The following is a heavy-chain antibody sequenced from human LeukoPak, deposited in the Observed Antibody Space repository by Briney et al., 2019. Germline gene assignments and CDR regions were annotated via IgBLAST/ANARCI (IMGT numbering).Heavy chain of an antibody. CDR3: ARDLAGLPVVPAAIEVYWYYYYGMDV. Sequence: GGSLRLSCAASGFTFSSYSMNWVRQAPGKGLEWVSSISSSSSYIYYADSVKGRFTISRDNAKNSLYLQMNSLRAEDTAVYYCARDLAGLPVVPAAIEVYWYYYYGMDVWGQGTTVTVSS. V-gene: IGHV3-21*01. J-gene: IGHJ6*02. D-gene: IGHD2-2*01. CDR2: ISSSSSYI. CDR1: GFTFSSYS.